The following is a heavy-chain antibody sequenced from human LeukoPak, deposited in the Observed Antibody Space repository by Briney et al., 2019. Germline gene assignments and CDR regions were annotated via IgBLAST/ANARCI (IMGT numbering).Heavy chain of an antibody. Sequence: GGSLRLSCAASGSTFSRYWMHWVRQAPGKGLVRVSRINTDGSTTSYADSVKGRFTISRDNVKNTLYLEMNSLRDEDTAVYYCATPGIRDQYDFDLWGQGTLVTVSS. CDR3: ATPGIRDQYDFDL. D-gene: IGHD2-21*02. CDR1: GSTFSRYW. CDR2: INTDGSTT. J-gene: IGHJ4*02. V-gene: IGHV3-74*01.